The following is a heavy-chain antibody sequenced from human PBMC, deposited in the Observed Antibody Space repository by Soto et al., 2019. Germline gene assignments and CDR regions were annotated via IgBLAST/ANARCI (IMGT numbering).Heavy chain of an antibody. D-gene: IGHD3-10*01. Sequence: ASVKVSCKASKYTFISYHIHWVLQAPGQGLEWLGIINPSGAYTSYAQRFQGRVTMTRDTSTSTVYMELSSLRFEDTAMYYCARDISLSMVRGVISHWGQGTLVTVSS. V-gene: IGHV1-46*01. CDR3: ARDISLSMVRGVISH. CDR2: INPSGAYT. J-gene: IGHJ4*02. CDR1: KYTFISYH.